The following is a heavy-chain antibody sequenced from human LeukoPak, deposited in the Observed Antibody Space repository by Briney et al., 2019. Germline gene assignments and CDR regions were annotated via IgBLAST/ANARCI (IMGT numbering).Heavy chain of an antibody. Sequence: GGSLRLSCAASGFTFSSYSMNWVRQAPGKGLEWVSYISSSSSTIYYADSVKGRFTISRDNSKNTLYLQMNSLRAEDTAVYYCAKDEYYYDSSGYSPPTAEYFQHWGQGTLVTVSS. J-gene: IGHJ1*01. D-gene: IGHD3-22*01. CDR3: AKDEYYYDSSGYSPPTAEYFQH. CDR2: ISSSSSTI. CDR1: GFTFSSYS. V-gene: IGHV3-48*01.